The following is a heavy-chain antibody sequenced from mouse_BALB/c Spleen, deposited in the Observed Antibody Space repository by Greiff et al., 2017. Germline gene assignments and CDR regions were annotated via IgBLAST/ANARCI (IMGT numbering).Heavy chain of an antibody. CDR2: ISTYYGDA. D-gene: IGHD2-14*01. Sequence: QVQLQQSGAELVRPGFSVKISCKGSGYTFTDYAMHWVKQSHAKSLEWIGVISTYYGDASYNQKFKGKATMTVDKSSSTAYMELARLTSEDSAIYYCAREGGRYGEGFDYWGQGTTLTVSS. CDR1: GYTFTDYA. V-gene: IGHV1S137*01. CDR3: AREGGRYGEGFDY. J-gene: IGHJ2*01.